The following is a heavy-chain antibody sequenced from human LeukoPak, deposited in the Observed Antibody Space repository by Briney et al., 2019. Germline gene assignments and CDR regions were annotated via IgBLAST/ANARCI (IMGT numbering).Heavy chain of an antibody. D-gene: IGHD3-9*01. Sequence: ASVKVSCKASGYTFTGYYMHWVRQAPGQGLEWMGWINPNSGGTNYAQKFQGRVTMTRDTSISTAYMELSRLRSDDTAVYCCVSLGLYYDILTGTNFDYWGQGTLVTVSS. J-gene: IGHJ4*02. CDR2: INPNSGGT. CDR3: VSLGLYYDILTGTNFDY. V-gene: IGHV1-2*02. CDR1: GYTFTGYY.